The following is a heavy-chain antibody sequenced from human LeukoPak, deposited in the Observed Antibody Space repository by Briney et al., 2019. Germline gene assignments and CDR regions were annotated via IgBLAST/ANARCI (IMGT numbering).Heavy chain of an antibody. CDR3: TRDLGGSYRIDY. Sequence: ASVKVSCKTSGYTFTSYHAHWVRQAPGQGLEWMGIINCGDGYTNYAQKFQGRVSVTADTSTSTLYMELSSLTTEDTAIYYCTRDLGGSYRIDYWGQGTLVTVSS. D-gene: IGHD1-26*01. V-gene: IGHV1-46*01. J-gene: IGHJ4*02. CDR1: GYTFTSYH. CDR2: INCGDGYT.